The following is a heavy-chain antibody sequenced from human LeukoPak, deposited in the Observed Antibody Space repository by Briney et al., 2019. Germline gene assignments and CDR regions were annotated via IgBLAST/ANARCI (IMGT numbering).Heavy chain of an antibody. D-gene: IGHD1-14*01. CDR2: ISKSGSTI. CDR1: GFSFSFSDSY. CDR3: ARGPGNRGYFDY. Sequence: GGSLRLSCTASGFSFSFSDSYLIWIRQAPGKGLEWVSYISKSGSTIYYPDSVKGRFTISRGNAKNSVYLQMNSLRAEDTAVYYCARGPGNRGYFDYWGQGTLVTVSS. V-gene: IGHV3-11*01. J-gene: IGHJ4*02.